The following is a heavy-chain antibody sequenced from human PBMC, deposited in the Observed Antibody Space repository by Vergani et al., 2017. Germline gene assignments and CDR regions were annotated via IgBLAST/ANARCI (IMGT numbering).Heavy chain of an antibody. CDR3: AGDPRITMVRGVTFRYYGMDV. Sequence: QVQLVQSGAEVKKPGASVKVSCKASGYTFTSYGISWVRQAPGQGLEWMGWISGYNGNTNYAQKLQGRVTMTTDTSTSAAYMELRSLRSDDTAVYYCAGDPRITMVRGVTFRYYGMDVWGQGTTVTVSS. J-gene: IGHJ6*02. D-gene: IGHD3-10*01. V-gene: IGHV1-18*01. CDR1: GYTFTSYG. CDR2: ISGYNGNT.